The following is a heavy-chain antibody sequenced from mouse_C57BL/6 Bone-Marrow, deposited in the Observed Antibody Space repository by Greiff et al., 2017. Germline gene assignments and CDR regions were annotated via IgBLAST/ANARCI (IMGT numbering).Heavy chain of an antibody. D-gene: IGHD1-1*01. Sequence: QVQLQQSGPELVKPGASVKLSCKASGYTFTSYDLNWVQQMPGQGLEWIGWLFPRDGSTTNNEMFKGKATLTVDNSSSTTYMELHSLKSEDSAVYFCARRGYYGSSPWFAYWGQGTLVTVSA. CDR1: GYTFTSYD. CDR3: ARRGYYGSSPWFAY. V-gene: IGHV1-85*01. CDR2: LFPRDGST. J-gene: IGHJ3*01.